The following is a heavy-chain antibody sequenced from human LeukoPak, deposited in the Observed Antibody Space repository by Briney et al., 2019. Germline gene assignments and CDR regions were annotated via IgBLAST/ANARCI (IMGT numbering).Heavy chain of an antibody. CDR1: GGSFSGYY. J-gene: IGHJ4*02. CDR2: INHSGST. V-gene: IGHV4-34*01. Sequence: SETLSLTCAVYGGSFSGYYWSWIRQPPGKGLEWVGEINHSGSTNYNPSLKSRVTISVDTSKNQFSLKLSSVTAADTAVYYCARGQGIGDDYWGQGTLVTVSS. D-gene: IGHD4-17*01. CDR3: ARGQGIGDDY.